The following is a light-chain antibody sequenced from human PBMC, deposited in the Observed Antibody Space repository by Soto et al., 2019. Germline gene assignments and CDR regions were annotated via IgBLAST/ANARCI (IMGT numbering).Light chain of an antibody. CDR2: ANI. J-gene: IGLJ1*01. CDR1: SSNIGAGYD. CDR3: QSYDISLHNYV. Sequence: QSVLTQPPSVSGAPGQRVTISCTGSSSNIGAGYDVHWYQQLPGTAPKLLIYANINRPAGVPDRFSGSKSGTSASLAITRLQAEDEADYYCQSYDISLHNYVFGTGTKVTV. V-gene: IGLV1-40*01.